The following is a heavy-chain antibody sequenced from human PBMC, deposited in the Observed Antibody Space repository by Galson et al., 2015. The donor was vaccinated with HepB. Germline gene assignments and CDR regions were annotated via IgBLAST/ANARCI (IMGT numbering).Heavy chain of an antibody. J-gene: IGHJ4*02. D-gene: IGHD3-3*01. CDR2: IYSDGTT. V-gene: IGHV3-53*01. CDR3: ARGAYYDFWSGYSNQGYFDY. Sequence: LRLSCAASGFTVSSSYMTWVRQAPGKGLEWVSVIYSDGTTFYADSVKGRFTISRDNSKNTVYLQMNSLRAEDTAVYSCARGAYYDFWSGYSNQGYFDYWGQGTLVTVAS. CDR1: GFTVSSSY.